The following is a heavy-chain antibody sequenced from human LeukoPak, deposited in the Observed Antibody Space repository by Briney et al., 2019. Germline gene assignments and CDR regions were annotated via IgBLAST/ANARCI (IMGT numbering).Heavy chain of an antibody. CDR1: GGSFSGYY. Sequence: SETLSLTCAVYGGSFSGYYWSWIRQPPGKGLEWIGEINHSGSTNYNPSLKSRVTISVDTSKNQFSLKLSSVTAADTAVYYCARGLPTIFGVVTPPNFDYWGQGTLVTVSS. D-gene: IGHD3-3*01. CDR3: ARGLPTIFGVVTPPNFDY. J-gene: IGHJ4*02. CDR2: INHSGST. V-gene: IGHV4-34*01.